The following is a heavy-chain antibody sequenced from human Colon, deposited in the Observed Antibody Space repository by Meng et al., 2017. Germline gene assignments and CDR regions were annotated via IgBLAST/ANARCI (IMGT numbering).Heavy chain of an antibody. CDR1: GGAISANNNY. Sequence: SETLSLTCIVSGGAISANNNYWGWIRQPPGKGLEWIGCFYFGGNSYYNPSLKSRVTPSGDTFKTEFSLKLTSVTAADTAVYCCARGFLRLGSLDDWGQGALVTVSS. V-gene: IGHV4-39*07. D-gene: IGHD3-16*01. CDR2: FYFGGNS. CDR3: ARGFLRLGSLDD. J-gene: IGHJ4*02.